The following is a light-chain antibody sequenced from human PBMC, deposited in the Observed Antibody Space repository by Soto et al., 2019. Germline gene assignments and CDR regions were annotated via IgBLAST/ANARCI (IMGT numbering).Light chain of an antibody. CDR3: ASWADNLNGPV. J-gene: IGLJ2*01. CDR1: SSNIGNNH. Sequence: QSVLTQPPSVSEAPRQRVTISCSGSSSNIGNNHVNWYQQFPGKAPKLLIYYDDMLYSGVSYRFSGSKSGTSASLAISGLQSEDEADYYCASWADNLNGPVFGRGTKLTVL. V-gene: IGLV1-36*01. CDR2: YDD.